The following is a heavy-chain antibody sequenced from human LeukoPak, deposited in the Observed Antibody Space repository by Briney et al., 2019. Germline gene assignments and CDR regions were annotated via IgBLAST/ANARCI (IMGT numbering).Heavy chain of an antibody. D-gene: IGHD3-10*01. CDR3: ATVRRYYYGSGSYHY. V-gene: IGHV1-24*01. CDR2: FDPEDGET. Sequence: ASVKVSCKVSGYTLTELSMHWVRQAPGKGLEWMGGFDPEDGETIYAQKFQGRVTMIEDTSTDTAYMELSSLRSEDTAVYYCATVRRYYYGSGSYHYWGQGTLVTVSS. CDR1: GYTLTELS. J-gene: IGHJ4*02.